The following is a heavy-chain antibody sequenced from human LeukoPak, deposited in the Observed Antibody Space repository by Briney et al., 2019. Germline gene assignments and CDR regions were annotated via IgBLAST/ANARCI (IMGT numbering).Heavy chain of an antibody. Sequence: ASVKVSCKASGYTFTSYGISWVRQAPGQGLEWMGWISAYNGNTNYAQKLQGRVTMTTDTSTSTAYMELRSLRSDDTAVYCCASRRRNVYAFDIWGQGTMVTVSS. D-gene: IGHD1-1*01. J-gene: IGHJ3*02. CDR2: ISAYNGNT. V-gene: IGHV1-18*01. CDR1: GYTFTSYG. CDR3: ASRRRNVYAFDI.